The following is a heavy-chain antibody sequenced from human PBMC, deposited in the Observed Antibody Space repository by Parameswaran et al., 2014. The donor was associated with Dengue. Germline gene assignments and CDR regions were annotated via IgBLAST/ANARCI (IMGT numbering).Heavy chain of an antibody. CDR2: IYHSGNT. V-gene: IGHV4-4*02. Sequence: RWIRQPPGKGLEWLGEIYHSGNTNYNPSLKSRVTISVDKSKNQFSLKLSSVTAADTAVYYCARESTGGFDSWGQGTLVTGLL. CDR3: ARESTGGFDS. J-gene: IGHJ5*01.